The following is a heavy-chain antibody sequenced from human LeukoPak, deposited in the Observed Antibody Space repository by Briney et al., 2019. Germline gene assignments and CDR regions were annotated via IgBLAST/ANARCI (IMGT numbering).Heavy chain of an antibody. J-gene: IGHJ3*02. CDR2: ISYDGSNK. D-gene: IGHD5-18*01. CDR1: GFTFSSYA. V-gene: IGHV3-30-3*01. Sequence: PGRSLRLSCAASGFTFSSYATHWVRQAPGKGLEWVAVISYDGSNKYYADSVKGRFTISRDNSKNTLYLQMNSLRAEDTAVYYCARALWIQLDDAFDIWGQGTMVTVSS. CDR3: ARALWIQLDDAFDI.